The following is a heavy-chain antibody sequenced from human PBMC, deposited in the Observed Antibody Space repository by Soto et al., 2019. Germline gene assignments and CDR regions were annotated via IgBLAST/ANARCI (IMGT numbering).Heavy chain of an antibody. V-gene: IGHV3-30*18. Sequence: PGWSLRLSCASSGFTFSSYGMQWVRLAPGKGLEWVAVISYDGSNKYYADTVKGRFTISRDNSKNTLYLQMNSLTAEGTGVYYCAKQGLRKDFWSGYYRGFGGMDVWGQGTTVTV. CDR3: AKQGLRKDFWSGYYRGFGGMDV. CDR2: ISYDGSNK. D-gene: IGHD3-3*01. CDR1: GFTFSSYG. J-gene: IGHJ6*02.